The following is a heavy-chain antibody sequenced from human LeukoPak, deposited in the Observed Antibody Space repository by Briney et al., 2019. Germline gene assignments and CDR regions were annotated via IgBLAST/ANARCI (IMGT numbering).Heavy chain of an antibody. CDR1: GYIFISYG. CDR2: ISPYNGHT. CDR3: AKTRDTVLNEY. Sequence: GASVKVSCKASGYIFISYGISWVRQAPGQGLEWMGWISPYNGHTNYATNLQDRLTMTTDTSTSTAYMELRSLRSDDTAVYYCAKTRDTVLNEYWGQGTLVTVSS. V-gene: IGHV1-18*01. J-gene: IGHJ4*02.